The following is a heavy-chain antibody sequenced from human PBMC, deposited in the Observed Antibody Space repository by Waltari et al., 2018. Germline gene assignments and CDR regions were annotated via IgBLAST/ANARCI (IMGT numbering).Heavy chain of an antibody. D-gene: IGHD1-1*01. CDR1: GFTFTDAW. J-gene: IGHJ6*02. Sequence: EVQLVESGGGLVKPGESLRLSCATSGFTFTDAWMMWVLQASGKGPEVVGLIKSETTVYAPTVRVRFTISRDDSQNTFFLQMNSLKIEDTAVYYCLRVPTYHTDVWGQGTAVTVSS. CDR3: LRVPTYHTDV. V-gene: IGHV3-15*01. CDR2: IKSETT.